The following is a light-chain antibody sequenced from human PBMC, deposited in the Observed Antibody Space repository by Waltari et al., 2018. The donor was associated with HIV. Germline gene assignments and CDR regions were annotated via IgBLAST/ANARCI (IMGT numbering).Light chain of an antibody. CDR2: SNN. V-gene: IGLV1-44*01. CDR3: AGWDDSLNDSYD. Sequence: QSVLTQPPSASGTPGRRGNISCSRISCNIGNNAVNWYQQLPGTAPKLLIYSNNQPPSGPPDRISGSNSGASGIPASSGVQSDDADDYYCAGWDDSLNDSYDFGPGTKVTVL. CDR1: SCNIGNNA. J-gene: IGLJ1*01.